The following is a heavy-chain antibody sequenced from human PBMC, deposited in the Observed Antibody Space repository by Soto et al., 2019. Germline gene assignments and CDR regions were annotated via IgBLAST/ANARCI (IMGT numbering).Heavy chain of an antibody. J-gene: IGHJ6*03. CDR1: GYTFTSYY. V-gene: IGHV1-46*03. Sequence: ASVKVSCKASGYTFTSYYMHWVRQAPGQGLEWMGIINPSGGSTSYAQKFQGRVTMTRDTSTSTVYMELSSLRSEDTAVYYCARDPANMITFGGVTGFGEYYYYMDVWGKGTTVTVPS. CDR2: INPSGGST. CDR3: ARDPANMITFGGVTGFGEYYYYMDV. D-gene: IGHD3-16*01.